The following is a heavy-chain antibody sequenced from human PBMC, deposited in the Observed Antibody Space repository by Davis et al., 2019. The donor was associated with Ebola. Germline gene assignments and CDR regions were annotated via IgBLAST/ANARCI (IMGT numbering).Heavy chain of an antibody. CDR2: IYSGGST. V-gene: IGHV3-53*01. CDR1: GFTVSSNY. J-gene: IGHJ2*01. D-gene: IGHD1-7*01. Sequence: PGGSLRLSCAASGFTVSSNYMSWVRQAPGKGLEWVSVIYSGGSTYYADSVKGRFTISRDNSKNTLYLQMNSLRAEDTAVYYCARWNWASDWYFDLWGRGTLVTVSS. CDR3: ARWNWASDWYFDL.